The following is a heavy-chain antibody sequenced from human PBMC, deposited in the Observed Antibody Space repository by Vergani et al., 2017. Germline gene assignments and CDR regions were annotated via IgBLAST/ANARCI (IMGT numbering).Heavy chain of an antibody. V-gene: IGHV4-59*01. CDR2: IYYSGST. CDR1: GGSISSYY. D-gene: IGHD6-19*01. Sequence: QVQLQESGPGLVKPSETLSLTCTVSGGSISSYYWSWIRQPPGKGLEWIGYIYYSGSTNYNPSLKSRVTISVDTSKNQFSLKLSSVTAADTAGYYCARDLGVAAPYYYYYGMDVWGQGTTVTVSS. CDR3: ARDLGVAAPYYYYYGMDV. J-gene: IGHJ6*02.